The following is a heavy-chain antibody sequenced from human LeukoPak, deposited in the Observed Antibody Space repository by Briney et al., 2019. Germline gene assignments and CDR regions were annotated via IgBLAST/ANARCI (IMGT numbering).Heavy chain of an antibody. Sequence: GGSLRLSCAASGFTFSSFGMHWVRQRPGKGLEWVAFIRYDGSTKYYADSVKGRFTISRDNAKNTVYLQMSSLRPEDTALYHCAKKRRIATDISDSFDSWGQGTLVTVSS. V-gene: IGHV3-30*02. CDR1: GFTFSSFG. CDR2: IRYDGSTK. D-gene: IGHD3-22*01. CDR3: AKKRRIATDISDSFDS. J-gene: IGHJ4*02.